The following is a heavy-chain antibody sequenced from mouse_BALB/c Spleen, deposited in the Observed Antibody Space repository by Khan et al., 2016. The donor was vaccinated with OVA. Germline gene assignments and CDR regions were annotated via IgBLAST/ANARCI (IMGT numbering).Heavy chain of an antibody. CDR1: GFTFTNYG. CDR3: ARTYYRYDRYCDV. CDR2: INTYTGEP. Sequence: QIQLVQSGPELKKPGETVKISCKASGFTFTNYGMNWVKQAPGKGLKWMGWINTYTGEPTYADDFKGRFAFPLEPSASPAYLQINNLKNEDMATYFCARTYYRYDRYCDVWGAGTTVTVSS. J-gene: IGHJ1*01. V-gene: IGHV9-1*02. D-gene: IGHD2-14*01.